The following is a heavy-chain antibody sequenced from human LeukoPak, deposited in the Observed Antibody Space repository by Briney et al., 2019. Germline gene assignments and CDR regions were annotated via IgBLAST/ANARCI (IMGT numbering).Heavy chain of an antibody. CDR2: ISTDGTRK. J-gene: IGHJ4*02. CDR3: ARDPGNKELGPFDY. V-gene: IGHV3-30*04. CDR1: GFTFSSYA. D-gene: IGHD1-26*01. Sequence: GRSLRLSCAASGFTFSSYAMHWVRQAPGKGLEWVAAISTDGTRKYYADSVQGRFTFSRNNSHNTLSLQMDSLGVDDTAVYYCARDPGNKELGPFDYWGQGILVTVSS.